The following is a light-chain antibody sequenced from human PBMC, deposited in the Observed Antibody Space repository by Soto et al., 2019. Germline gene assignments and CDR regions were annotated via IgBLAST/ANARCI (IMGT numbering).Light chain of an antibody. CDR3: QQYNNWLT. Sequence: EIVMTQSPATLSVSPGERATLSCRASQSVSSNLAWYQQKPGQAPRLLIYGASTRATGIPARFSGSGSGTEFTLTISSLQSADFAVSYCQQYNNWLTFGGGTKVEIK. J-gene: IGKJ4*01. V-gene: IGKV3-15*01. CDR2: GAS. CDR1: QSVSSN.